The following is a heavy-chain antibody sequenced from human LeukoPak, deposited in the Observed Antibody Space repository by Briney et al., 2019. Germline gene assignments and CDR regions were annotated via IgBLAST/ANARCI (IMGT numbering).Heavy chain of an antibody. Sequence: GGSLRLSCAASGFTFSDYYMSWIRQAPGKGLEWVSYISSSGSTIYYADSVNGRFTISRDNAKNSLYLQMNSLRAEDTAVYYCARVELDKAFWSGYSDHPSYGMDVWGQGTTVTVSS. CDR2: ISSSGSTI. V-gene: IGHV3-11*01. D-gene: IGHD3-3*01. J-gene: IGHJ6*02. CDR1: GFTFSDYY. CDR3: ARVELDKAFWSGYSDHPSYGMDV.